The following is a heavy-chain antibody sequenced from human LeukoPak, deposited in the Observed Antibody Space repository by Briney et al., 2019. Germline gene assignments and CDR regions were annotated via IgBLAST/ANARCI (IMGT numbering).Heavy chain of an antibody. J-gene: IGHJ4*02. V-gene: IGHV3-30-3*01. D-gene: IGHD4-17*01. CDR2: ISYDGSNK. Sequence: GESLRLSCAASGFTFSSYAMHWVRQAPGKGLEWVAVISYDGSNKYYADSVKGRFTISRDNSKNTLYLQMNSLRAEDTAVYYCARPYGDYNYWGQGTLVTVSS. CDR3: ARPYGDYNY. CDR1: GFTFSSYA.